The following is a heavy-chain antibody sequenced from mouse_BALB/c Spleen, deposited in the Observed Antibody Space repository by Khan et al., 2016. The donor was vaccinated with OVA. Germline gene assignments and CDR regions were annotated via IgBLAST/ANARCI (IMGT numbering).Heavy chain of an antibody. CDR3: AREAYRYDEYYFDY. CDR1: GFTFSSYS. Sequence: EVELVESGGGSVKPGGSLKLSCAVSGFTFSSYSMSWVRQTPEKRLDWVASISSGGTTYYADSVKGRFTISRDNARNILYLQMSSLRSEDMAMYYCAREAYRYDEYYFDYGGQGTSLTVSS. V-gene: IGHV5-6-5*01. CDR2: ISSGGTT. J-gene: IGHJ2*02. D-gene: IGHD2-14*01.